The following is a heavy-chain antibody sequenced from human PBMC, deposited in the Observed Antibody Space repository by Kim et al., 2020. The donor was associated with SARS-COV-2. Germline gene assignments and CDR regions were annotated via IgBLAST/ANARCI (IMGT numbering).Heavy chain of an antibody. Sequence: GGSLRLSCAASGFIFSNYWMSWVRQAPGKGLEWVANIKQDGSEMYYVESVKGRFIISRDNAKNSVYLQMNNLRDDDTAVYLCSGGDDFDIWSQGTMVTVSS. CDR2: IKQDGSEM. J-gene: IGHJ3*02. CDR3: SGGDDFDI. V-gene: IGHV3-7*01. CDR1: GFIFSNYW. D-gene: IGHD3-10*01.